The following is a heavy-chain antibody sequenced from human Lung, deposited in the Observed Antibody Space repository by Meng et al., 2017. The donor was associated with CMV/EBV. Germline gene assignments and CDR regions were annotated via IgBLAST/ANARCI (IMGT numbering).Heavy chain of an antibody. CDR1: GYSITNHNW. Sequence: QVQLRESGPALVKPSATLSPTCAVSGYSITNHNWWAWVRQPPGKGLEWIGEIPHRGSSAYNPSLKSRVSMSIDKSKNQFSLKLTSVTAADTAVYHCLRRSGGSVWGQGTLVTVSS. CDR3: LRRSGGSV. CDR2: IPHRGSS. D-gene: IGHD3-10*01. V-gene: IGHV4-4*02. J-gene: IGHJ1*01.